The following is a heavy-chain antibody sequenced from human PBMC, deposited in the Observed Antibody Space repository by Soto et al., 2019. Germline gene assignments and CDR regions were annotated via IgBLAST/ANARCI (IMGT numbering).Heavy chain of an antibody. V-gene: IGHV5-51*01. CDR3: ARPLVKYSGYGDAFDI. D-gene: IGHD5-12*01. J-gene: IGHJ3*02. CDR1: GYSFTSYW. CDR2: IYPGDSDT. Sequence: GESLKISCKGSGYSFTSYWIGWVRQMPGKGLEWMGIIYPGDSDTRYSPSFQGQVTISADKSISTAYLQWSSLKASDTAMYYCARPLVKYSGYGDAFDIWGQGTMVTVSS.